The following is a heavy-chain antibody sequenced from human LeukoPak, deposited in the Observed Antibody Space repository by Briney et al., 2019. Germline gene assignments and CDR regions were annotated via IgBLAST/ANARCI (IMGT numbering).Heavy chain of an antibody. J-gene: IGHJ6*02. CDR1: GGSISSGSYY. V-gene: IGHV4-61*02. CDR2: IYTSGST. Sequence: SQTLSLTCTVSGGSISSGSYYWSWIRQPAGKGLEWLGRIYTSGSTNYNPSLKSRVTISVDTSKNQFSLKLSSVTAADTAVYYCARAEALSSYYYYYGMDVWGQGTTVTVSS. D-gene: IGHD3-10*01. CDR3: ARAEALSSYYYYYGMDV.